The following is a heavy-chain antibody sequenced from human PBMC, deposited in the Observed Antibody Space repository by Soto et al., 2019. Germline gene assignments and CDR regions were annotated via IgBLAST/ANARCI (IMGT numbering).Heavy chain of an antibody. CDR3: GKETWGAFDI. D-gene: IGHD7-27*01. Sequence: EVQLLESGGGLVQPGGSLRLSCVASGFTFSSNAMSWVRQAPGKGLEWVSHITSGSGGGTYYADSVKGRFTISSDNAKSTLYMQMNSLRVEDTPVYYCGKETWGAFDIWGHGTLVTVSS. V-gene: IGHV3-23*01. CDR1: GFTFSSNA. CDR2: ITSGSGGGT. J-gene: IGHJ3*02.